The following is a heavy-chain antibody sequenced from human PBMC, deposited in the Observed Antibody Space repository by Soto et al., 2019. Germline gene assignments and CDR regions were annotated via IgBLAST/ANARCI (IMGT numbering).Heavy chain of an antibody. CDR2: TYYSGST. J-gene: IGHJ3*02. Sequence: STPLSLTCTIISASILRPWFYWFSILQHPGKGLELIGYTYYSGSTYYNPSLESRVTISVDTSKKQFSLKLSSVTAADTAVYYCARDRNYDSSGCYAFDIWGQGTMVT. D-gene: IGHD3-22*01. CDR3: ARDRNYDSSGCYAFDI. V-gene: IGHV4-31*03. CDR1: SASILRPWFY.